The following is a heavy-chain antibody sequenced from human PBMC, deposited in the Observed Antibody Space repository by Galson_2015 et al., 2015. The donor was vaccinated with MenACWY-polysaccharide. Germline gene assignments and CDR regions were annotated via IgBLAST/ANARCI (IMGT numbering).Heavy chain of an antibody. D-gene: IGHD6-19*01. Sequence: SLRLSCAASGLRISGHWMHWVRHVPGKGLVWVSRINSDASGTSYADSVKGRFTISRDNAKNTLYLQMNSLRAEDTALYYCARKSAIAVGLGAFDIWGQGTMVTVSS. CDR1: GLRISGHW. CDR2: INSDASGT. V-gene: IGHV3-74*01. CDR3: ARKSAIAVGLGAFDI. J-gene: IGHJ3*02.